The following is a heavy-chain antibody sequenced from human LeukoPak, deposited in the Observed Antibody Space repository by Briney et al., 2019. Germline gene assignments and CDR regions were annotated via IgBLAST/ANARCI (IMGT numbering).Heavy chain of an antibody. D-gene: IGHD6-13*01. J-gene: IGHJ2*01. Sequence: GESLKISCKGSGCSFTSYWIGWGRQMPAKSLEWMGIIYPGDSDTRYSPSFQGQFTISADKSISTAYLQWSSLKASDTAMYYCARRGSSWYWYFDLWGRGTLVTVSS. CDR1: GCSFTSYW. CDR2: IYPGDSDT. V-gene: IGHV5-51*01. CDR3: ARRGSSWYWYFDL.